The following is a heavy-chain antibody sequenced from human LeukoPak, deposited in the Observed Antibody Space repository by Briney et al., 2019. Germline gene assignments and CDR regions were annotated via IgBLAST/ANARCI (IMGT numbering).Heavy chain of an antibody. D-gene: IGHD6-13*01. Sequence: SETLSLTCTVSGYSISSGYYWGWIRQPPGKGLEWIGSIYHSGSTNYNPSLKSRVTISVDTSKNQFSLKLSSVTAADTAVYYCARGRSIRSSSWYAPPRDYWGQGTLVTVSS. CDR1: GYSISSGYY. CDR3: ARGRSIRSSSWYAPPRDY. J-gene: IGHJ4*02. CDR2: IYHSGST. V-gene: IGHV4-38-2*02.